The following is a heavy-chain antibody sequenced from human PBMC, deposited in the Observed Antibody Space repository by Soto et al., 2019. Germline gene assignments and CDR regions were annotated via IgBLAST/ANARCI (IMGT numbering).Heavy chain of an antibody. Sequence: EVQLVESGGGLVQPGGSLRLSCAASGFTFSSYWMSWVRQAPGKGLEWVANIKQDGSEKYYVDSVKGRFTISRDNAKNSLYLQMNSLRAEDTAVYYCARDFRYYDSSGYFASLWYFDYWGQGTLVTVSS. D-gene: IGHD3-22*01. V-gene: IGHV3-7*01. CDR1: GFTFSSYW. J-gene: IGHJ4*02. CDR2: IKQDGSEK. CDR3: ARDFRYYDSSGYFASLWYFDY.